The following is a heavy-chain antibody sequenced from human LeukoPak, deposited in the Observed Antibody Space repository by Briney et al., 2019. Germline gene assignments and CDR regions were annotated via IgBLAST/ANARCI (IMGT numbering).Heavy chain of an antibody. J-gene: IGHJ4*02. CDR2: IYYSGST. CDR1: GCTISSYY. D-gene: IGHD1-26*01. Sequence: SETLSLTCTVSGCTISSYYWSWIRQPPGKGLEWIGYIYYSGSTNYNPSLKSRVTISVDTSKNQFSLKLSSVTAADTAVYYCARAYSGSYYLPFDYWGQGTLVTVSS. CDR3: ARAYSGSYYLPFDY. V-gene: IGHV4-59*08.